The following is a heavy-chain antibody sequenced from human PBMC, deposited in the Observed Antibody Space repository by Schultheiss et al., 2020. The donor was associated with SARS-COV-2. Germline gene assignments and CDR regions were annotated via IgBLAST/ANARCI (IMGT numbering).Heavy chain of an antibody. V-gene: IGHV4-30-4*01. Sequence: SETLSLTCTVSDGSISSGDYYWSWIRQPPGKGLEWIGYIYYSGSTYYNPSLKSRVTISVDTSKNQFSLKLSSVTAADTAVYYCARAFANRITIFGVVRFVGWFDPWGQGTLVTVSS. CDR1: DGSISSGDYY. CDR2: IYYSGST. D-gene: IGHD3-3*01. J-gene: IGHJ5*02. CDR3: ARAFANRITIFGVVRFVGWFDP.